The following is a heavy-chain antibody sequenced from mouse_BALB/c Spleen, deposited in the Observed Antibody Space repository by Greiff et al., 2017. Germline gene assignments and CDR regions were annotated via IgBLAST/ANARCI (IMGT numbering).Heavy chain of an antibody. Sequence: EVKLMESGGGLVKPGGSLKLSCAASGFTFSSYAMSWVRQTPEKRLEWVASISSGGSTYYPDSVKGRFTISRDNARNILYLQMSSLRSEDTAMYYCARGYDDYWYFDVWGAGTTVTVSS. V-gene: IGHV5-6-5*01. CDR3: ARGYDDYWYFDV. CDR2: ISSGGST. J-gene: IGHJ1*01. D-gene: IGHD2-3*01. CDR1: GFTFSSYA.